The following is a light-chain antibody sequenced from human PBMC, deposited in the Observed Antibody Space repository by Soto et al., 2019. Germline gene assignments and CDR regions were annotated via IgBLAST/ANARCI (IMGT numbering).Light chain of an antibody. CDR3: QQYYSFPWT. J-gene: IGKJ1*01. Sequence: DIQMTQSPSSLSASVGDRVTITCRASQGISNYLAWYQQKPGKVPKLLIYAASTLQSGVPSRFSGSGSGTDFTLTSSCLQSEDFATYYCQQYYSFPWTFGQGTKVDIK. V-gene: IGKV1-27*01. CDR2: AAS. CDR1: QGISNY.